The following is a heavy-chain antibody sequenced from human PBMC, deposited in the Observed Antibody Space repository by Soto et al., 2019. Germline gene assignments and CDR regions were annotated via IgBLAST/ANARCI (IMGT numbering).Heavy chain of an antibody. J-gene: IGHJ4*02. CDR3: ASSRSRYCSGGSCYPDY. Sequence: QVQLVHSGAEVKKPGASVKVSCKASGYTFTSYGISWARQAPGQGLEWMGWISAYNGNTNDAQKVQGRVTMTTATAPSTAYMELRSLRSDDTAVYYCASSRSRYCSGGSCYPDYWGQGTLVTVSS. CDR1: GYTFTSYG. CDR2: ISAYNGNT. V-gene: IGHV1-18*04. D-gene: IGHD2-15*01.